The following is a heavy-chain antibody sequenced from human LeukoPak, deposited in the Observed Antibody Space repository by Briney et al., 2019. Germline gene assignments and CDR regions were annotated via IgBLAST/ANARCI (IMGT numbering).Heavy chain of an antibody. CDR1: GITLSNYG. J-gene: IGHJ4*02. V-gene: IGHV3-23*01. CDR2: ISDSGGRT. Sequence: PGGSLRLSCAVSGITLSNYGMSWVRQAPGKGLEWVAGISDSGGRTNYADSVKGRFTISRDNSKNTLYLQKNSLRAEDTAVYYCANAPKGALSNWGQGTLVTVSS. CDR3: ANAPKGALSN. D-gene: IGHD1-26*01.